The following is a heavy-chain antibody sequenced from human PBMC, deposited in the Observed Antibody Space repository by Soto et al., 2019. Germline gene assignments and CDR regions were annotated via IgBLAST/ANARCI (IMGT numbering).Heavy chain of an antibody. CDR1: GGSISSGGYS. V-gene: IGHV4-30-2*01. CDR2: IYHSGST. CDR3: ARVPGGFWSGYYSWFDP. Sequence: SETLSLTCSVSGGSISSGGYSWSWIRQPPGKGLEWIGYIYHSGSTYYNPSLKSRVTISVDRSKNQFSLKMSSVTAADTAVYYCARVPGGFWSGYYSWFDPWGQGTLVTVSS. D-gene: IGHD3-3*01. J-gene: IGHJ5*02.